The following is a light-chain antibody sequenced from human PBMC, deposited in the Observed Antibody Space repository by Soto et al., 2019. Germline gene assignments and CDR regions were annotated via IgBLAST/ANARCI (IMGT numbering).Light chain of an antibody. CDR1: ESLSTY. CDR3: QSYNDWPST. Sequence: EIVMTQSPATLSVSPGERVTISCRASESLSTYLAWYQQKPGQAPRLLIYGASTKATGIPARFSGSGSATDFTLTISSLQSEDFAVYYCQSYNDWPSTFGQGTKLEI. V-gene: IGKV3-15*01. J-gene: IGKJ2*01. CDR2: GAS.